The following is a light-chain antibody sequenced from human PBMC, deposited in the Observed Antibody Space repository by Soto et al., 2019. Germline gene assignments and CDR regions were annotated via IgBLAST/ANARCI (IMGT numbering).Light chain of an antibody. CDR1: HSVSSD. J-gene: IGKJ1*01. Sequence: EVVMTQSPATLSVSPGERATLSCRASHSVSSDLAWYQQKPGQAPRLLIYGASTRAIGIPARFSGSGSGTEFTLTISSLQSEDFATYYCQHYNSFSRTFGQGTKVDI. CDR2: GAS. CDR3: QHYNSFSRT. V-gene: IGKV3-15*01.